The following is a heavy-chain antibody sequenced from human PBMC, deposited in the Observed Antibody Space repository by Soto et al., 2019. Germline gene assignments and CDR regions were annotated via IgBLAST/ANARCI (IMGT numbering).Heavy chain of an antibody. V-gene: IGHV3-53*01. J-gene: IGHJ4*02. CDR2: IYSGGNT. CDR1: GFTVSSNY. D-gene: IGHD1-26*01. CDR3: ARGPSWRELLGY. Sequence: GGSLRLSCAASGFTVSSNYMSWVRQAPGKGLEWVSIIYSGGNTYYADSVKGRFTISRDNSKNTLYLQMNSLRAEDTAVYYCARGPSWRELLGYWGQGTLVTVSS.